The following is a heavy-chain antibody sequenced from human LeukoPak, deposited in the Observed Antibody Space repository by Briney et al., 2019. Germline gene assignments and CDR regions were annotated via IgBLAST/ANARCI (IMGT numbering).Heavy chain of an antibody. CDR1: GFTVSSNY. V-gene: IGHV3-53*01. Sequence: GGSLRLSCAASGFTVSSNYMNWVRQAPGKGLECVSVIYSGGSTYYADSVKGRFTISRDNSKNTLYLQMNSLRAEDTALYYCAKEGLVMTAPDNWGQGTLVTVSS. D-gene: IGHD3/OR15-3a*01. CDR3: AKEGLVMTAPDN. CDR2: IYSGGST. J-gene: IGHJ4*02.